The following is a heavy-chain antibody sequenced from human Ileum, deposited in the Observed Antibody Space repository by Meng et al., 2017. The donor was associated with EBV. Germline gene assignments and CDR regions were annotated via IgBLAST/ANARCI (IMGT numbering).Heavy chain of an antibody. CDR3: ARARDDLD. Sequence: QRRGAGRLKSSETLSLTCALFGGSITDHYWSWIRQPPGKGLEWIGEINHRGTMYNPSFKSRGTISRDTSKNQFSLKLNSVTAADTAVYFCARARDDLDWGQGTLVTVSS. J-gene: IGHJ4*02. CDR1: GGSITDHY. V-gene: IGHV4-34*01. D-gene: IGHD5-24*01. CDR2: INHRGT.